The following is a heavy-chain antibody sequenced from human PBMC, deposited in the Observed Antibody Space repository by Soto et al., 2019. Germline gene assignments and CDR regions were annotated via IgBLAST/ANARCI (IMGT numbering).Heavy chain of an antibody. CDR2: VSGSGGST. D-gene: IGHD6-13*01. Sequence: GGSLRLSCAASGFTFSSYAMSRVRQAPGKGLEWVSVVSGSGGSTYYADSVQGRFTISRDNSKNTLYLQMNSLRAEDTAIYYCARRGPGTYFDYWGQGTLVTVSS. CDR3: ARRGPGTYFDY. CDR1: GFTFSSYA. J-gene: IGHJ4*02. V-gene: IGHV3-23*01.